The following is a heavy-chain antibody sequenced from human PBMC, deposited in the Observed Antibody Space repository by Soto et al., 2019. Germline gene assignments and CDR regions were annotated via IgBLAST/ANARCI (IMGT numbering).Heavy chain of an antibody. CDR2: INPASGST. J-gene: IGHJ4*02. D-gene: IGHD6-13*01. V-gene: IGHV1-46*01. CDR1: GYTFTHYY. CDR3: ARDLAAGDY. Sequence: QVKLVQSGAEVKKPGASVKLSCRTSGYTFTHYYIHWVRQAPGQGLEWLAIINPASGSTNYAQDFQGRVTLTMDTSTTTVYMELSGLRAEDTAIFYCARDLAAGDYWGQGTLVTVSS.